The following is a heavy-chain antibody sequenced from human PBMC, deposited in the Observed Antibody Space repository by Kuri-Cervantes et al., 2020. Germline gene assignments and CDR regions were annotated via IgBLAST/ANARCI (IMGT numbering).Heavy chain of an antibody. CDR3: VRYPIAGNDPFDY. CDR1: GYSISNGHY. D-gene: IGHD6-13*01. J-gene: IGHJ4*02. CDR2: MYESGST. V-gene: IGHV4-38-2*01. Sequence: SETLSLTCAVSGYSISNGHYWGWIRQPPGKPLEWLGSMYESGSTYKSPSLKSRVFMSIDTSKNQFSLKLISVTAADTALYFCVRYPIAGNDPFDYWGQGILVTVSS.